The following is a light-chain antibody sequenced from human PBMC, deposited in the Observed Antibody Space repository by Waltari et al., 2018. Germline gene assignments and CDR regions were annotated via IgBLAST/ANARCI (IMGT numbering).Light chain of an antibody. J-gene: IGLJ2*01. CDR1: SSDVGNYKR. CDR2: AVS. Sequence: QSALTQPASVSGSHGQSITISCTGTSSDVGNYKRVSWYQQHPAKAPKLMIYAVSNRPSGVSDRFSGSKSGDMASLTISGLQPEDEAEYFCSSYAGSSKGVFGGGTKVTVL. V-gene: IGLV2-23*02. CDR3: SSYAGSSKGV.